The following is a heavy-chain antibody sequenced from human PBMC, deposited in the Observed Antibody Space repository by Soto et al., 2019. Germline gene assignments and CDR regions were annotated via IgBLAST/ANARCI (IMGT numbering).Heavy chain of an antibody. CDR1: GFTFSGYG. V-gene: IGHV3-33*01. CDR3: ARDGVGGTSFWGYLDY. Sequence: QVQLVESWGGVVQPGRPLRLPRVASGFTFSGYGMHWVRQAPGKGLGGVAIIRYDGSNIYYAESVRGQFASAKDNSKNPLLLQMDGLGAEDTAVYYCARDGVGGTSFWGYLDYWGQGALVTVSS. CDR2: IRYDGSNI. J-gene: IGHJ4*02. D-gene: IGHD1-1*01.